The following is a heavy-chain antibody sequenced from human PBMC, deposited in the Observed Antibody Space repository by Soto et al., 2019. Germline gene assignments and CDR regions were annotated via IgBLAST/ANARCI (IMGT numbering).Heavy chain of an antibody. J-gene: IGHJ4*02. V-gene: IGHV3-74*01. CDR1: EFTCRGYW. Sequence: EVQLDESGGGLVQPGGSLRVSCTASEFTCRGYWMHWVRQAPGKWLVWVSRSNEDGSSADYADSVRGRFTISRDNAKNTLFLQRNSMRTEDTAIYYSSRGSRGWPGVEYWGPATLVTVSS. CDR3: SRGSRGWPGVEY. CDR2: SNEDGSSA. D-gene: IGHD6-19*01.